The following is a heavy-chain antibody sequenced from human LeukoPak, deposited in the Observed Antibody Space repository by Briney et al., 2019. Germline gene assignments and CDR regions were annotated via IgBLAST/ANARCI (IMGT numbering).Heavy chain of an antibody. V-gene: IGHV4-39*01. D-gene: IGHD3-16*02. CDR3: VRSRTPMASVVNWFDP. J-gene: IGHJ5*02. CDR1: GGSISSSSYY. Sequence: SETLSLTCTVSGGSISSSSYYWGWIRQPPGKGLEWIGSIYYSGSTYYNPSLKSRVTISVDTSKNQFSLQLNSVTPEDTAVYYCVRSRTPMASVVNWFDPWGQGTLATVSS. CDR2: IYYSGST.